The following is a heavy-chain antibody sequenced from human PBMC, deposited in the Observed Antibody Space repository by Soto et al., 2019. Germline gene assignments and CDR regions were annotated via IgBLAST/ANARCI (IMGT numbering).Heavy chain of an antibody. Sequence: QVQLVQSGAEVKKPGSSVQVSCKASGGTFSSYAISWVRQAPGQGLEWMGGIIPIFGTANYAQKVQGRVTITADKSTSAADMELSSLRSEDTAVYYFARAGVGATSFDYWGQGTLVTVSS. CDR1: GGTFSSYA. J-gene: IGHJ4*02. CDR3: ARAGVGATSFDY. V-gene: IGHV1-69*06. CDR2: IIPIFGTA. D-gene: IGHD1-26*01.